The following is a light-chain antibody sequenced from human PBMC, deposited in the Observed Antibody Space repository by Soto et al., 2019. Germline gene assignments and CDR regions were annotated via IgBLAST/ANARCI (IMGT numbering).Light chain of an antibody. Sequence: EIVLTQSPATLSLSLGETATLSCRASQSVGSYLSCYQQKPGQAPRLLIYDASTSATGIPARFSGSGSGTDFTLTISSLEPEDFAVYYCQQRTNSPPVTFGGGTKVEIK. V-gene: IGKV3-11*01. CDR1: QSVGSY. CDR2: DAS. CDR3: QQRTNSPPVT. J-gene: IGKJ4*01.